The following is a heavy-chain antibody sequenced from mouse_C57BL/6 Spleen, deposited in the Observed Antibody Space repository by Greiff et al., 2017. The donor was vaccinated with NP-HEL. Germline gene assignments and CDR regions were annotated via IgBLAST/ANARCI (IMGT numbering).Heavy chain of an antibody. J-gene: IGHJ2*01. D-gene: IGHD1-1*01. CDR1: GYTFTTYP. CDR2: FHPYNDDT. Sequence: VQLQQSGAKLVKPGASVKMSCKASGYTFTTYPIEWMKQNHGKSLEWIGNFHPYNDDTKYNEKFKGKATLTVEKSSSTVYLELSRLTSDDSAVYYCARGIHYYGSSYHFDYWGQGTTLTVSS. CDR3: ARGIHYYGSSYHFDY. V-gene: IGHV1-47*01.